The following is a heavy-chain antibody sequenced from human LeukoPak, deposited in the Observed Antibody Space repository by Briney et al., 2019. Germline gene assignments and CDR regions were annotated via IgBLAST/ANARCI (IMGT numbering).Heavy chain of an antibody. CDR3: AKDAPYRRFDGHGD. J-gene: IGHJ4*02. Sequence: GGSLRLSCAASGFTFSSYAVSWVRQAPGKGLEWVSAITGSGGDTYYADSVKGRFTISRDNSKNTLYLQMNSLRAEDTAVYYCAKDAPYRRFDGHGDWGQGTLVTVSS. CDR1: GFTFSSYA. CDR2: ITGSGGDT. D-gene: IGHD3-10*01. V-gene: IGHV3-23*01.